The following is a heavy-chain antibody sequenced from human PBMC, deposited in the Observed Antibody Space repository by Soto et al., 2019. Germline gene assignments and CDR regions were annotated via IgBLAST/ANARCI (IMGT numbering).Heavy chain of an antibody. V-gene: IGHV2-5*02. D-gene: IGHD3-16*01. CDR1: CFPFSADGVG. CDR3: AHAFGGTSWPNDAFDV. CDR2: IYWDDDT. Sequence: SGPTLVNPTQTLTLTCIFSCFPFSADGVGVGWIRQPPGKALEWLALIYWDDDTRYRPSLKSRLTITKDSSKNQVVLTMTNMDPLDTATYYCAHAFGGTSWPNDAFDVWGQGTVVTVSS. J-gene: IGHJ3*01.